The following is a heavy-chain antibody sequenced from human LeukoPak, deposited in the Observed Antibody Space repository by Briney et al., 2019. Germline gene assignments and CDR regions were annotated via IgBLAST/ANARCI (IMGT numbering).Heavy chain of an antibody. CDR2: INPYSGGP. Sequence: GASVKVSCKASGYSFTGYYMHWVRQAPGQGLEWMGWINPYSGGPNYAQKFQGRVTMTRDTSISTAYMELSRLRSDDTAVYYCVRDRTKYCSSTSCPLDYWGQGTLVTVSS. V-gene: IGHV1-2*02. D-gene: IGHD2-2*01. CDR1: GYSFTGYY. CDR3: VRDRTKYCSSTSCPLDY. J-gene: IGHJ4*02.